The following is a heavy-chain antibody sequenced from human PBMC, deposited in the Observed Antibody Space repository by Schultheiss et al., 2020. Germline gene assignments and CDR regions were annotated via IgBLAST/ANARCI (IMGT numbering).Heavy chain of an antibody. J-gene: IGHJ5*02. CDR1: RFTFNNYG. CDR3: ARDSGSTLTTFGPPGHP. Sequence: ASVKVSGKGSRFTFNNYGIHWVRQAPGQRLEWMGWINAGNGNTKYSKEFQGRVTITTDTSASTAYMELRSLTSDDTAVYYCARDSGSTLTTFGPPGHPWGQGTLVTVSS. V-gene: IGHV1-3*01. CDR2: INAGNGNT. D-gene: IGHD4-17*01.